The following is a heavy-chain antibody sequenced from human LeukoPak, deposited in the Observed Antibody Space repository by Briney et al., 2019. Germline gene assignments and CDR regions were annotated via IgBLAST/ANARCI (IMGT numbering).Heavy chain of an antibody. V-gene: IGHV3-30-3*01. CDR1: GFTFSSYA. Sequence: GGSLRLSCAASGFTFSSYAMSWVRQAPGKGLEWVALISYDGSNKYYADSVKGRFTISRDNSKNTLYLQMNSLRAEDTAVYYCAKDVSASYYDILTGYSPYGMDVWGQGTTVTVSS. J-gene: IGHJ6*02. D-gene: IGHD3-9*01. CDR2: ISYDGSNK. CDR3: AKDVSASYYDILTGYSPYGMDV.